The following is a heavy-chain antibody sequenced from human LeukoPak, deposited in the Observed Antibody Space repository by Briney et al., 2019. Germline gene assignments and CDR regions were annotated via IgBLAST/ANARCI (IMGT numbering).Heavy chain of an antibody. CDR2: ISGSGGST. CDR3: AKDREPYYYDSSGFDY. D-gene: IGHD3-22*01. V-gene: IGHV3-23*01. Sequence: GGSLRLSCAASGFTFSSYAISWVRQAPGKGLEWVSAISGSGGSTYYADSVKGRFTISRDNSKNTLYLQMNSLRAEDTAVYYCAKDREPYYYDSSGFDYWGQGTLVTVSS. CDR1: GFTFSSYA. J-gene: IGHJ4*02.